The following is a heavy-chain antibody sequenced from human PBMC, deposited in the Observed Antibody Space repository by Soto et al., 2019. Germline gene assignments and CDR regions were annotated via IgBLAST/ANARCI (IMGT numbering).Heavy chain of an antibody. Sequence: QVHLVQSGAEVKKPGASVKVSCKGSGYAFTTYGITWVRQVPGQGLEWMGWISAHNGNTNYAQKLQGRVTVTRDTSTRTPYMELRSLRSDDTAVYYCARGRYGDYWGQGALVTVPS. CDR1: GYAFTTYG. V-gene: IGHV1-18*01. J-gene: IGHJ4*02. CDR3: ARGRYGDY. D-gene: IGHD1-1*01. CDR2: ISAHNGNT.